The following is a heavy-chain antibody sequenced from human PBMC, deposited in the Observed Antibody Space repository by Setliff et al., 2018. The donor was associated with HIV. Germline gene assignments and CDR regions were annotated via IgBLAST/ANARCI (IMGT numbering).Heavy chain of an antibody. V-gene: IGHV4-34*01. Sequence: SETLSLTCAVYGGSLSGYYWSWIRQPPGKGLEWFGEINHSGSTYYNPSLKSRVTISVDTSKNQFSLKLSSVTAADTAVYYCARLGIAVVVFGFDPWGQGTLVTVSS. D-gene: IGHD6-19*01. CDR3: ARLGIAVVVFGFDP. CDR2: INHSGST. CDR1: GGSLSGYY. J-gene: IGHJ5*02.